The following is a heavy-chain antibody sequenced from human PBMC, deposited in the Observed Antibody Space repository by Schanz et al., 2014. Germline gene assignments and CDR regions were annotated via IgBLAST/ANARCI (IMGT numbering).Heavy chain of an antibody. CDR3: ARAGYDADNWFDP. CDR2: ISSASSTI. CDR1: GFTFSDYS. D-gene: IGHD2-2*01. J-gene: IGHJ5*02. Sequence: EVQLLESGGGLVQPGGSLRLSCAASGFTFSDYSMNWVRQAPGKGLEWVSYISSASSTINYADSVKGRFTISRDNAKNSLFLQMNSLRAEDTAVYYCARAGYDADNWFDPWGQGTLVTVSS. V-gene: IGHV3-48*01.